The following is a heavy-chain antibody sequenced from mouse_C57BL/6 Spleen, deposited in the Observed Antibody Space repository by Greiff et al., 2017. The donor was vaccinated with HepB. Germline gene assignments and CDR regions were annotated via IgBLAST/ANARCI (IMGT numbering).Heavy chain of an antibody. CDR1: GYTFTDYN. Sequence: VQLQQSGPELVKPGASVKIPCKASGYTFTDYNMDWVKQSHGKSLEWIGDINPNNGGTIYNQKFKGKATLTVDKSSSTAYMERRSLTSEDTAVYYGARRGYYYGSSYVGFFAYWGQGTLVTVSA. CDR3: ARRGYYYGSSYVGFFAY. D-gene: IGHD1-1*01. V-gene: IGHV1-18*01. J-gene: IGHJ3*01. CDR2: INPNNGGT.